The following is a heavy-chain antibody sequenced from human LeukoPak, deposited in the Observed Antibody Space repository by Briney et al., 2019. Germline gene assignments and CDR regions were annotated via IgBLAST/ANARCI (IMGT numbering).Heavy chain of an antibody. Sequence: SSETLSLTCSVFGLSLSRGGYYWNWIRQQPGQGLEWLGYIYHSGSARYNPSFKSRLNMSVDMSRNQFSLNLSSVTAADTAVYYCARGGDYGDYFVYWGQGTLVSVSS. V-gene: IGHV4-31*03. CDR1: GLSLSRGGYY. CDR3: ARGGDYGDYFVY. J-gene: IGHJ4*02. CDR2: IYHSGSA. D-gene: IGHD4-17*01.